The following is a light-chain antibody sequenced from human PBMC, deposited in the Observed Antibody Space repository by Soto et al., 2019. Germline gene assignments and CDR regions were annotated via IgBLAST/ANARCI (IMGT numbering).Light chain of an antibody. CDR2: AVS. Sequence: QTVLTQPASVSGSPGQSITISCSGTSSDIGSYNNVAWYQQFPGKSPKLMMYAVSDRPSGVSARFSGSKSGITASLTISGRQTEDDADYYCISYTDRQSYLFGTGTKVTV. V-gene: IGLV2-14*03. CDR3: ISYTDRQSYL. CDR1: SSDIGSYNN. J-gene: IGLJ1*01.